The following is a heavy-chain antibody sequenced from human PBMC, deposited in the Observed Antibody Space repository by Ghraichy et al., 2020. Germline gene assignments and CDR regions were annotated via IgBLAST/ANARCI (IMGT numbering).Heavy chain of an antibody. CDR3: ARAPSKDDLDY. CDR1: GYTFTNYY. CDR2: INPSGGGT. V-gene: IGHV1-46*01. Sequence: AAVKVSCEASGYTFTNYYMHWVRQAPGQGLEWMGIINPSGGGTTYAQKFQGRVTMTGDTSTSTVYMELSSLRSEDTAVYYCARAPSKDDLDYWGQGTLVTVSS. D-gene: IGHD2-15*01. J-gene: IGHJ4*02.